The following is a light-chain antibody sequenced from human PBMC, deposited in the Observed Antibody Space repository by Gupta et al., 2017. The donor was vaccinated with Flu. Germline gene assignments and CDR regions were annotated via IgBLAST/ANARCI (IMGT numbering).Light chain of an antibody. J-gene: IGKJ4*01. Sequence: DIQMTQSPSSVSASVGDRVSVTCRASQTIYSEVAWYQHKAGKAPKLLIHPATTLQNGVPSRFSGSGYGTDFTLTITSLQPEDFATYYGQQAYSFPLTFGGGTKVEI. CDR3: QQAYSFPLT. CDR2: PAT. V-gene: IGKV1-12*01. CDR1: QTIYSE.